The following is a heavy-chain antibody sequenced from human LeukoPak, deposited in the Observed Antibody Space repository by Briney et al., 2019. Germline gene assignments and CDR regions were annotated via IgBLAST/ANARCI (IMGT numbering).Heavy chain of an antibody. CDR1: GFTFSSYA. CDR2: ISGSGGST. CDR3: AKGGGYNPINYYYYYMDV. D-gene: IGHD5-24*01. J-gene: IGHJ6*03. Sequence: TGGSLRLSCAASGFTFSSYAMSWVRQAPGKGLEWVSAISGSGGSTYYADSVKGRFTISRDNSKNTLYLQMNSLRAEDTAVYYCAKGGGYNPINYYYYYMDVWGKGTTVTVSS. V-gene: IGHV3-23*01.